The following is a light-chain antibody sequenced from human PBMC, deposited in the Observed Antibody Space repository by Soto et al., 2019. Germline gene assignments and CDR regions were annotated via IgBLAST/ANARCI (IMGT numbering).Light chain of an antibody. J-gene: IGKJ1*01. V-gene: IGKV3-11*01. Sequence: EIVLTQSPATLSLSPGERATLSCRASQSVSSYLAWYQQKPGQAPRLLMYEASTRATGIPARFSGGGSGTDFTLTISSLEPEDFAVYYCQQRSDWPRTFGQGTKVEIK. CDR3: QQRSDWPRT. CDR2: EAS. CDR1: QSVSSY.